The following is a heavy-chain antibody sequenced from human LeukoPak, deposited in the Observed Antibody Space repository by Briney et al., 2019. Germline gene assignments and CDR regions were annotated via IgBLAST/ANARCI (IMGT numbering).Heavy chain of an antibody. CDR1: GFTFSSYA. D-gene: IGHD3-10*01. CDR3: ARDRVYASGSRDAFGI. J-gene: IGHJ3*02. Sequence: GGSLRLSCAASGFTFSSYAMSWVRHAPGTGLGWVSGISGSGTSTYHADSVKGRFTISRDNSKNTLYLQMNSLRAEDTAVYYCARDRVYASGSRDAFGIWGQGTMVAVSS. V-gene: IGHV3-23*01. CDR2: ISGSGTST.